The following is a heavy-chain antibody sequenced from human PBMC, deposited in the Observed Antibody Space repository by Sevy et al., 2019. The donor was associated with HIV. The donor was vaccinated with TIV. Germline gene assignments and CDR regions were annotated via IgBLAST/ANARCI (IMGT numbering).Heavy chain of an antibody. CDR2: ISWNSGSI. CDR1: GFTFDDYA. Sequence: GGSLRLSCAASGFTFDDYAMHWVRQAPGKGLEWVSGISWNSGSIGYADSVKGRFTISRDNAKNSLYLQMNSLRAEDMALYYCAKSKSSRGYSYGHTIDYWGQGTLVTVSS. CDR3: AKSKSSRGYSYGHTIDY. V-gene: IGHV3-9*03. J-gene: IGHJ4*02. D-gene: IGHD5-18*01.